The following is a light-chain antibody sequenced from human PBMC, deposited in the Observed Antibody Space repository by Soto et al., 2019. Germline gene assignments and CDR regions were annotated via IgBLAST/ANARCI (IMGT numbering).Light chain of an antibody. CDR3: QQYNSYPWT. V-gene: IGKV1-5*01. J-gene: IGKJ1*01. CDR1: QSISSW. Sequence: DIKMTQSPSTLYASVGDRVTITCRASQSISSWLAWYQQKPGKAPKLLIYDASSLESGVASTFSGSGSGTEFTLTISSLQPDDFATYYCQQYNSYPWTFGQGTKV. CDR2: DAS.